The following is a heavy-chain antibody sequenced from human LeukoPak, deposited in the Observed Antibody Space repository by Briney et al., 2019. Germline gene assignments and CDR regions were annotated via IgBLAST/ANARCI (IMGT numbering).Heavy chain of an antibody. J-gene: IGHJ4*02. Sequence: GTSLRLSCVASGFIFSRYDMHWVRQAPGKGLEWVALIWHDGSKTHYADSVKGRFTISRDDSKSTLYVQMSSLRVEDTAVYYCARDPATVTSHFDYWGQGALVTVSS. V-gene: IGHV3-33*01. D-gene: IGHD4-17*01. CDR1: GFIFSRYD. CDR3: ARDPATVTSHFDY. CDR2: IWHDGSKT.